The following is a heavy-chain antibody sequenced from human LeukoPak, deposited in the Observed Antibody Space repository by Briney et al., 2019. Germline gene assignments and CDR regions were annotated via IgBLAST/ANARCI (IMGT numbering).Heavy chain of an antibody. V-gene: IGHV4-34*01. CDR3: AGYSSSWSAPYYMDV. CDR2: INHSGST. Sequence: PSETLSLTCAVYGGSCSDYYWNWIRQPPGKGLEWIGEINHSGSTNYNPSLKSRVTISVDTSKNQFSLKLSSVTAADTAVYYCAGYSSSWSAPYYMDVWGKGTTVTVSS. J-gene: IGHJ6*03. D-gene: IGHD6-13*01. CDR1: GGSCSDYY.